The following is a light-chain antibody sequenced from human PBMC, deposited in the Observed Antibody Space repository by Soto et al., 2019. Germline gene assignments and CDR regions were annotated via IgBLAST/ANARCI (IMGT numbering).Light chain of an antibody. J-gene: IGKJ1*01. CDR1: QSISSW. Sequence: DIQMTQSPSTLSASVGDRVTITCRASQSISSWLAWYQQKPGKAPKLLIYKAATLQSVVPSRFSGSGSGTEFPHAISSLQPDDSATYYCQQYNDNWTFGQGTKVEIK. V-gene: IGKV1-5*03. CDR2: KAA. CDR3: QQYNDNWT.